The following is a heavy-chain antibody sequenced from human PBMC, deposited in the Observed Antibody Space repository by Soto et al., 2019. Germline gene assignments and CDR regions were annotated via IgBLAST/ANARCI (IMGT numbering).Heavy chain of an antibody. CDR1: VFTFSSYG. D-gene: IGHD6-19*01. Sequence: RLSCAASVFTFSSYGMHWVRQAPGKGLEWVAVIWYDGSNKYYADSVKGRFTISRDNSKNTLYLQMNSLRAEDTAVYYCASSVAGHGPFDYWGQGTLVTVSS. CDR2: IWYDGSNK. V-gene: IGHV3-33*01. J-gene: IGHJ4*02. CDR3: ASSVAGHGPFDY.